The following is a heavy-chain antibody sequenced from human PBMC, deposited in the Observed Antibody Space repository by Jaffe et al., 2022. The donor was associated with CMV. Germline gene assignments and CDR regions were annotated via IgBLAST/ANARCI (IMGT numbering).Heavy chain of an antibody. J-gene: IGHJ6*02. CDR1: GGSISSSSYY. D-gene: IGHD1-26*01. CDR3: ARGTRPLYPYSGSYYPPPYYYYYYGMDV. V-gene: IGHV4-39*01. CDR2: IYYSGST. Sequence: QLQLQESGPGLVKPSETLSLTCTVSGGSISSSSYYWGWIRQPPGKGLEWIGSIYYSGSTYYNPSLKSRVTISVDTSKNQFSLKLSSVTAADTAVYYCARGTRPLYPYSGSYYPPPYYYYYYGMDVWGQGTTVTVSS.